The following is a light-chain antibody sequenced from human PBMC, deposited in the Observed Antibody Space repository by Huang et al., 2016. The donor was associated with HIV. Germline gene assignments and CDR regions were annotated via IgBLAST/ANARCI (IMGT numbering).Light chain of an antibody. V-gene: IGKV3-20*01. CDR2: GAS. Sequence: EFVLTQSPGTMSLSPGERATLSCRASQSVSSSYLAWYLHKPGQAPRLLIYGASSRATDIPDRFSGSGSGTDFALTISRLEPEDFAVYYCQQYGSSPYTFGQGTKLEIK. CDR1: QSVSSSY. CDR3: QQYGSSPYT. J-gene: IGKJ2*01.